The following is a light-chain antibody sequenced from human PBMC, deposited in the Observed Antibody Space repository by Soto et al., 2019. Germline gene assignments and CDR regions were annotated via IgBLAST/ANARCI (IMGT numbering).Light chain of an antibody. J-gene: IGLJ3*02. CDR1: SGHSTYI. V-gene: IGLV4-60*02. CDR2: LDRSGSY. Sequence: QPVLTQSSSASASLGSSVKLTFILSSGHSTYIIAWHQQQPGKAPRFLMTLDRSGSYNRGSGVPDRFSGSSSEADRYLTISNLQFEDEGDYYCETWYSNTHKVFGGGTKLTVL. CDR3: ETWYSNTHKV.